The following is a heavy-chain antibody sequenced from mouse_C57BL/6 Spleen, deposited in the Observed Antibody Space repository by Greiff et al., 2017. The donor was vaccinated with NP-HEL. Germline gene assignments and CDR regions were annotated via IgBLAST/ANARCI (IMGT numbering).Heavy chain of an antibody. CDR2: IDPSSGGT. J-gene: IGHJ3*01. V-gene: IGHV1-72*01. Sequence: VQLQQPGAELVKPGASVKLSCKASGYTFTSYWMHWVKQRPGRGLEWIGRIDPSSGGTKYNEKFKSKATLTVAKPSSTAYMQLSSLTSEDSAVYYCASPYSNYLAWFAYWGQGTLVTVSA. CDR1: GYTFTSYW. CDR3: ASPYSNYLAWFAY. D-gene: IGHD2-5*01.